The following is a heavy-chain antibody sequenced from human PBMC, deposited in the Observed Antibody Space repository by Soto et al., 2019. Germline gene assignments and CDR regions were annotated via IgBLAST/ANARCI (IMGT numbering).Heavy chain of an antibody. CDR3: AGLGMVAAHREFDP. V-gene: IGHV3-23*01. CDR1: GFTLSSYA. Sequence: GGSLRLSCAASGFTLSSYARSWVRQNPGKGLEWVSAISGSGGSTYYADSVKGRFTISRDNSKNTLYLQMNSLRAEDTAVYYCAGLGMVAAHREFDPWGQGTLVTVSS. J-gene: IGHJ5*02. CDR2: ISGSGGST. D-gene: IGHD2-15*01.